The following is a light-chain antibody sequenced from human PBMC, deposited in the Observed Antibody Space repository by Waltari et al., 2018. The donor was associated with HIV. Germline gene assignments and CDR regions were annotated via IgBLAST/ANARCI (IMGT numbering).Light chain of an antibody. Sequence: QPVLTQPPSASGTPGQRVIISCSGSSSNIGSHAVSWYQHLPGATPTLLIFGNNQRSSGVPDRFSGSKSATSASLAISGLRSVDEADYSCAAWDDSLDGPVFGGGTKLTVL. J-gene: IGLJ2*01. CDR3: AAWDDSLDGPV. CDR1: SSNIGSHA. V-gene: IGLV1-44*01. CDR2: GNN.